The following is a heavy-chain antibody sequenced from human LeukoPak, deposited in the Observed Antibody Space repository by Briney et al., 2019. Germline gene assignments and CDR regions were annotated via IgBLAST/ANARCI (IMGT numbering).Heavy chain of an antibody. D-gene: IGHD3-10*01. CDR2: INHSEIT. CDR3: ARDLRRQKRITVVRGDYYYGMDV. J-gene: IGHJ6*04. V-gene: IGHV4-34*01. CDR1: GGSFSGYY. Sequence: SETLSLTCAVYGGSFSGYYYNWIRQTPGKGLEWIGEINHSEITNYNPSLKSRVTISVDTSKNQFSLKLNSVTAADTAVYYCARDLRRQKRITVVRGDYYYGMDVWGNGTSVTVSS.